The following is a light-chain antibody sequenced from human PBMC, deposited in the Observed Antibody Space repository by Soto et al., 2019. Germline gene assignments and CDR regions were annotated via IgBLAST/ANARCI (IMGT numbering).Light chain of an antibody. CDR3: QYYGSSSWT. J-gene: IGKJ1*01. CDR1: QSVRTW. V-gene: IGKV3-20*01. Sequence: SPATLATITCRASQSVRTWLAWYQQKPGQAPRLLIYDASNIDSGVPARFSGSGSGTDFTLTISRLEPEDFAVYYCQYYGSSSWTFGQGTKVDIK. CDR2: DAS.